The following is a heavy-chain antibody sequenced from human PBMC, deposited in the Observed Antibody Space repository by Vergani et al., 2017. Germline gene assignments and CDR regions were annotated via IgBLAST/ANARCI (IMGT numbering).Heavy chain of an antibody. V-gene: IGHV3-23*04. D-gene: IGHD3-22*01. J-gene: IGHJ6*02. CDR1: GFTFIMHA. CDR3: ARAPGGNYYDSSGYYYYYGMDV. Sequence: EVQMVESGGGLVKPGGSLRLSCAASGFTFIMHAMSWVRQAPGKGLEWVSTLSASDRRTHYADSVKGRFTISRDNSKNSLYLQMNSLRAEDTAVYYCARAPGGNYYDSSGYYYYYGMDVWGQGTTVTVSS. CDR2: LSASDRRT.